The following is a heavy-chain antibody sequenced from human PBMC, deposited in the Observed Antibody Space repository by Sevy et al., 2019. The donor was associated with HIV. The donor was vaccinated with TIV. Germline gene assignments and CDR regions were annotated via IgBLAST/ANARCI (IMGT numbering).Heavy chain of an antibody. Sequence: GGSLRLSCAASGFTFSSYAMSWVRQAPGKGVEWVSAISGSGGSTYYADSVKGRFTISRDNSKNTLYLQMNSLRAEDTAVYYCAKVIVVVPAPYYGMDVWGQGTTVTVSS. D-gene: IGHD2-2*01. V-gene: IGHV3-23*01. CDR3: AKVIVVVPAPYYGMDV. J-gene: IGHJ6*02. CDR1: GFTFSSYA. CDR2: ISGSGGST.